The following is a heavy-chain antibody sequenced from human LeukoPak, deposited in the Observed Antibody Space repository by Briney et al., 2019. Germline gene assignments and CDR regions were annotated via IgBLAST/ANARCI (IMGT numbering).Heavy chain of an antibody. CDR2: MNPNSGNT. J-gene: IGHJ4*02. CDR3: ARVGHYYDSSGYYPFDY. CDR1: GYTFTSYD. D-gene: IGHD3-22*01. V-gene: IGHV1-8*01. Sequence: ASVKVSCKASGYTFTSYDINWVRQATGQGLEWMGWMNPNSGNTGYAQEFQGRVTMTRNTSISTAYMELSSLRSEDTAVYYCARVGHYYDSSGYYPFDYWGQGTLVTVSS.